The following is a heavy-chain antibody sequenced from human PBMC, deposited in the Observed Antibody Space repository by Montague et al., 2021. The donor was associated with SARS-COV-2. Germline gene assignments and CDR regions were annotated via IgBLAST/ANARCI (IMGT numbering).Heavy chain of an antibody. Sequence: SETLSLTCTVSGGSISSGCYYWGCIRQPPGKGLEWLGSIYYSGTTYYSPSLKSRVTMSVYTSKNQFSLKLNSVTAADTAVYYCARGVSVARVSISYFDYWGQGTLVTVSS. J-gene: IGHJ4*02. CDR2: IYYSGTT. D-gene: IGHD2-21*01. CDR1: GGSISSGCYY. CDR3: ARGVSVARVSISYFDY. V-gene: IGHV4-39*07.